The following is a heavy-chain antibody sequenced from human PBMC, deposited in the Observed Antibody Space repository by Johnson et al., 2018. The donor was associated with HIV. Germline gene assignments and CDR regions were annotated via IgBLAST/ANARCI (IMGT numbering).Heavy chain of an antibody. Sequence: VQLVESGGGLVQPGGSLRLSCAASGFTVSSNYMSWVRQAPGQGLEWVSVLYSGGSTYYADSVKGRFTISRDNSKNTLYLQMNSLRAEETAVYYCARDRSENAFDIWGQGTMVTVSS. CDR2: LYSGGST. V-gene: IGHV3-66*01. CDR1: GFTVSSNY. J-gene: IGHJ3*02. CDR3: ARDRSENAFDI.